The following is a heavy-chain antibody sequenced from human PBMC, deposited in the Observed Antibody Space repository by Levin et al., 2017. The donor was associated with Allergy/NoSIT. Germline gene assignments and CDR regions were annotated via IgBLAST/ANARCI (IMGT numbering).Heavy chain of an antibody. D-gene: IGHD4-17*01. Sequence: SETLSLTCAVSGGSINSLNWWTWVRQSPARGLEWIGEIFHDGTTNYNPSLERRVVVSLDKPNNRFSMRLTSVTVADTAIYYCARVPLYGVQIEHVFDVWGQGTVVTVSS. CDR3: ARVPLYGVQIEHVFDV. CDR2: IFHDGTT. V-gene: IGHV4-4*02. J-gene: IGHJ3*01. CDR1: GGSINSLNW.